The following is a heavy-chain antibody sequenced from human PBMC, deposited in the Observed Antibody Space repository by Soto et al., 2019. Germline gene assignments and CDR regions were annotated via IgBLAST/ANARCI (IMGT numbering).Heavy chain of an antibody. CDR2: INHSGST. V-gene: IGHV4-34*01. Sequence: PSETLSLTCAVYGGSFSGYYWSWIRQPPGKGLEWIGEINHSGSTNYNPSLKSRVTISVDTSKNQFSLKLSSVTAADTAVYYCAFERGDSSRTGKPNGSAPGGKGTLVPVSS. CDR3: AFERGDSSRTGKPNGSAP. J-gene: IGHJ5*02. CDR1: GGSFSGYY. D-gene: IGHD6-13*01.